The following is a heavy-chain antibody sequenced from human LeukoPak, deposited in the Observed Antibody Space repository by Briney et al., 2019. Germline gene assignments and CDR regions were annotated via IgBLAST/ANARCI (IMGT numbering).Heavy chain of an antibody. V-gene: IGHV3-11*01. J-gene: IGHJ5*02. D-gene: IGHD3-10*01. CDR2: ISSSGSTI. CDR3: ARVSTAPSSMVRGNWFDP. Sequence: GGSLRRSCAASGFTFSDYYMSWIRQAPGKGLEWFSYISSSGSTIYYADSVKGRFTISRDNAKNSLYLQMNSLRAEDTAVYYCARVSTAPSSMVRGNWFDPWGQGTLVTVSS. CDR1: GFTFSDYY.